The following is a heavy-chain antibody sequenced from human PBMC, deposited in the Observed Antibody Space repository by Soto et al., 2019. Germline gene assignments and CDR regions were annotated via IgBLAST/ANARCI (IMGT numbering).Heavy chain of an antibody. V-gene: IGHV3-30*18. J-gene: IGHJ3*01. CDR1: GFRFSSFG. D-gene: IGHD6-19*01. CDR3: AKDRLRAGWLVPIPLDAFDF. CDR2: MSNDGSKK. Sequence: GGSLRLSCETSGFRFSSFGMHWVRQAPGKGLEWVAVMSNDGSKKFYADSVKGRFIISRDNPKNTLYLQMYSLRIEDTAVYYCAKDRLRAGWLVPIPLDAFDFSDRAIMVTVS.